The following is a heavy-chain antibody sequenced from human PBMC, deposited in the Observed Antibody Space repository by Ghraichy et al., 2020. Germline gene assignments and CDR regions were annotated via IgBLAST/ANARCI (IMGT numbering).Heavy chain of an antibody. V-gene: IGHV4-34*03. CDR2: INHSGSI. CDR3: YVWPFSDYLKDVY. J-gene: IGHJ4*02. CDR1: GGSFGGYY. Sequence: SETLSLTCAVYGGSFGGYYWGWIRQPPGEGLEWIGEINHSGSINYNPSLESRVTLSVDTSKRQFSLDRSSVTAADTAMYYCYVWPFSDYLKDVYWGQGVLVTVFS. D-gene: IGHD3-16*01.